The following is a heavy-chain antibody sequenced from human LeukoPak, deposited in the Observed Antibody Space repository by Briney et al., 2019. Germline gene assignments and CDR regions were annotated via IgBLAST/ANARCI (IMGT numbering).Heavy chain of an antibody. V-gene: IGHV3-23*01. CDR1: GFTFDNYA. D-gene: IGHD3-10*01. CDR2: ITGSGRDT. CDR3: AKGSRDSRPYYFDF. J-gene: IGHJ4*02. Sequence: PGGSLRLSCVASGFTFDNYAMSWVRQAPGKGLEWVSAITGSGRDTYHADSVKGRFTISRDNSKNTLYPQMNSLRAEDMALYYCAKGSRDSRPYYFDFWGQGTLVTVSS.